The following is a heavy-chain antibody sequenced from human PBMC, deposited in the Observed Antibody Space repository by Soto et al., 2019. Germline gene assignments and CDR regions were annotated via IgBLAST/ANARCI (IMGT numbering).Heavy chain of an antibody. CDR3: ARSKVPAAPFDY. CDR2: ISYDGSNK. J-gene: IGHJ4*02. CDR1: GFTFSSYA. V-gene: IGHV3-30-3*01. D-gene: IGHD2-2*01. Sequence: GGSLRLSCAAYGFTFSSYAMHWVRQAPGKGLEWVAVISYDGSNKYYADSVKGRFTISRDNSKNTLYLQMNSLRAEDTAVYYCARSKVPAAPFDYWGQGTLVTVSS.